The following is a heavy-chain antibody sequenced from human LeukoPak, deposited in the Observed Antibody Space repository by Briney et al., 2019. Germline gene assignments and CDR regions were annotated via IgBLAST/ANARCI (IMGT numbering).Heavy chain of an antibody. CDR3: ARGLDYGDVYFDY. V-gene: IGHV3-33*01. CDR2: IWYDGSNK. CDR1: GFTFSSYG. J-gene: IGHJ4*02. Sequence: GGSLRLSCAASGFTFSSYGMHWVRQAPGKGLEWVAVIWYDGSNKYYADSVKSRFTISRDNSKNTLYLQMNSLRAEDTAVYYCARGLDYGDVYFDYWGQGTLVTVSS. D-gene: IGHD4-17*01.